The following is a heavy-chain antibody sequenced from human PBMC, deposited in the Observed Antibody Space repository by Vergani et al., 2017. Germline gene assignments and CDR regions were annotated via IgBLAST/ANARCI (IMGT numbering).Heavy chain of an antibody. CDR3: ARPYYDRIPRAWYFDL. V-gene: IGHV3-13*01. Sequence: EVQLVESGGGLVQPGGSLRLSCAASGFTFSTYDMHWVRQATGKGLEWVSAIGTAGDTYYPGSVKGRFTISRENAKNSLYLQMNGLRAGDTAVYYCARPYYDRIPRAWYFDLWGRGTLVTVSS. D-gene: IGHD3-22*01. J-gene: IGHJ2*01. CDR1: GFTFSTYD. CDR2: IGTAGDT.